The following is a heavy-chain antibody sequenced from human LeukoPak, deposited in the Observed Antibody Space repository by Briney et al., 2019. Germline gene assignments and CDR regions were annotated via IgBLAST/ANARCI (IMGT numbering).Heavy chain of an antibody. CDR1: GFTFNSYA. V-gene: IGHV3-23*01. CDR3: AKHMGSSSGYYFPD. CDR2: IPSSGGST. J-gene: IGHJ4*02. D-gene: IGHD3-22*01. Sequence: PGGSLRLSCAASGFTFNSYAMSWVRQAPGKGLEWVSTIPSSGGSTYYADSVKGRFTISRDNSKNTLHLQMNSLRAEDTAVYYCAKHMGSSSGYYFPDWGQGTLVTVSS.